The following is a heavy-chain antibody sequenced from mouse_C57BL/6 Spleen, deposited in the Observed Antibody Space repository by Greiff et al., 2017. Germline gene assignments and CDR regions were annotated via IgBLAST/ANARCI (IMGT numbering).Heavy chain of an antibody. Sequence: QVQLQQPGAELVRPGSSVKLSCKASGYTFTSYWMHWVKQRPIQGLEWISNIDPSDSETHYNQKFKDKATLTVDKSSSTAYMQLSSLTSEDSAVYYCARWITTGYYAMDYWGQGTSVTVSS. V-gene: IGHV1-52*01. CDR2: IDPSDSET. CDR1: GYTFTSYW. CDR3: ARWITTGYYAMDY. J-gene: IGHJ4*01. D-gene: IGHD1-1*01.